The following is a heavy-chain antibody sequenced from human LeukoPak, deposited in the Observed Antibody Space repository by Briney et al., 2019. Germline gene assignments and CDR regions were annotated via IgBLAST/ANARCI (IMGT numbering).Heavy chain of an antibody. D-gene: IGHD3-22*01. CDR3: ARDWETYYYDSSGSLGY. Sequence: GGSLRLSCAASGFTFSSYAMHWVRQAPGKGLEWVAVISYDGSNKYYADSVKGRFTISRDNSKNTLYLQMNSLRAEDTAVYYCARDWETYYYDSSGSLGYWGQGTLVTVSS. J-gene: IGHJ4*02. CDR1: GFTFSSYA. CDR2: ISYDGSNK. V-gene: IGHV3-30-3*01.